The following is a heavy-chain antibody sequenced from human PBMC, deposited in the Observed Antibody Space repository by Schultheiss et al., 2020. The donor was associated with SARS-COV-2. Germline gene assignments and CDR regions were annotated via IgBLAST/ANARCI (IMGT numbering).Heavy chain of an antibody. CDR1: GFTFSSYG. J-gene: IGHJ4*02. CDR3: AKAGYYYGSGSYPDY. CDR2: ISYDGSNK. D-gene: IGHD3-10*01. V-gene: IGHV3-30*18. Sequence: GGSLRLSCAASGFTFSSYGMHWVRQAPGKGLEWVAVISYDGSNKYYADSVKGRFTISRDNSKNTLYLQMNSLRAEDTALYYCAKAGYYYGSGSYPDYWGQGTLVTVSS.